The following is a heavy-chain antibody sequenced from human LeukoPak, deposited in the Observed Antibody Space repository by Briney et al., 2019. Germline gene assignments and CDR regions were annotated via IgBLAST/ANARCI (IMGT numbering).Heavy chain of an antibody. D-gene: IGHD3-22*01. CDR1: GFTFSSYA. CDR3: ATNTYYYDSSGFGFDP. CDR2: ISGSGGST. V-gene: IGHV3-23*01. Sequence: GGSLRLSCAASGFTFSSYAMSWVRQAPGKGLEWVSAISGSGGSTYYADSVKGRFTISRDDSKNTLYLQMNSLRAEDTAVYYCATNTYYYDSSGFGFDPWGQGTLVTVSS. J-gene: IGHJ5*02.